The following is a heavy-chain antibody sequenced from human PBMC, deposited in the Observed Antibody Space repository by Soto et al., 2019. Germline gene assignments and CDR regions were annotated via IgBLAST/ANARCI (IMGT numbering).Heavy chain of an antibody. CDR1: GYTFTNYD. V-gene: IGHV1-8*01. CDR2: MNPNSGHT. CDR3: ARSGPGSAVYFDL. J-gene: IGHJ4*02. D-gene: IGHD6-19*01. Sequence: QVQLVQSGAEVTKPGASVRVSCKASGYTFTNYDINWVRQATGQGLEWMGWMNPNSGHTGYVQKFQGRVTRTRDTSISTAYLEVSSPRSEDTAIYYCARSGPGSAVYFDLWGQGTLVTVSS.